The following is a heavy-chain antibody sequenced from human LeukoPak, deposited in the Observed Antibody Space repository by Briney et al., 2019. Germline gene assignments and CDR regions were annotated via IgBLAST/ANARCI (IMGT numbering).Heavy chain of an antibody. CDR3: ANPSALNDYGDNDY. D-gene: IGHD4-17*01. CDR1: GFTFSSYA. V-gene: IGHV3-23*01. J-gene: IGHJ4*02. CDR2: ISGSGGST. Sequence: GGSLRLSCAASGFTFSSYAMSWVRQAPGKGLEWVSSISGSGGSTYHADSMKGRFTISRDNSKNTLYLQMNSPRAEDTAVYYCANPSALNDYGDNDYWGQGTLVTVSS.